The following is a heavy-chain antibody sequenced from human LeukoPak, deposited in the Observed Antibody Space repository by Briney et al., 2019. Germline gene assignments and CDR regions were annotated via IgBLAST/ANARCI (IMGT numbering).Heavy chain of an antibody. CDR1: GGSISSGSYY. Sequence: PSETLSLTCTVSGGSISSGSYYWSWIRQPAGKGLEWFGRIYTSGSTNYNPSLKSRVTISVDTSKNQFSLKLSSVTAADTAVYYCARDQDIYDSSGTAPAFDIWGQGTMVTVSS. D-gene: IGHD3-22*01. J-gene: IGHJ3*02. CDR2: IYTSGST. V-gene: IGHV4-61*02. CDR3: ARDQDIYDSSGTAPAFDI.